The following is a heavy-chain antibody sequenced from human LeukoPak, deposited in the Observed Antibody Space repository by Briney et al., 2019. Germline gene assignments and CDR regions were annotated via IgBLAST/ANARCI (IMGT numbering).Heavy chain of an antibody. V-gene: IGHV4-39*07. CDR3: ARDDGYSSGWYVGHWFDP. D-gene: IGHD6-19*01. CDR1: GGSISSSSYY. J-gene: IGHJ5*02. Sequence: SETLSLTCTVSGGSISSSSYYWGWIRQPPGKGLEWIGRIYYSGSTYYNPSLKSRVTISVDTSKNQFSLKLSSVTAADTAVYYCARDDGYSSGWYVGHWFDPWGQGTLVTVSS. CDR2: IYYSGST.